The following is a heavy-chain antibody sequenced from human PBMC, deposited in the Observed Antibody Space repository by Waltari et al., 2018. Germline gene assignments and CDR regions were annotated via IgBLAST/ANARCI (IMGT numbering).Heavy chain of an antibody. J-gene: IGHJ4*02. CDR3: ATVRY. CDR1: GFNFGNYW. V-gene: IGHV3-7*01. Sequence: EVQVVESGGDLVRQGGSLRLSWVASGFNFGNYWMNWVRQIPGKGLEWVAKIKGDGSEILYADSVKGRFTISRDNARNTLYVEMNNLRVEDTAVYFCATVRYWGQGTLVTVSS. CDR2: IKGDGSEI.